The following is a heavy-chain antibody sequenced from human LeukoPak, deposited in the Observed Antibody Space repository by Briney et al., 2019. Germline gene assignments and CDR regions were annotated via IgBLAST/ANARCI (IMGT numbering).Heavy chain of an antibody. CDR3: ASSVAADAFDI. D-gene: IGHD6-19*01. CDR1: GYTFTSYY. V-gene: IGHV1-46*01. Sequence: ASVKVSCKASGYTFTSYYMHWVRQAPGQGLEWMGIINPSGGSTSYAQKFQGRVTMTRDTSISTAYMELSRLRSDDTAVYYCASSVAADAFDIWGQGTMVTVSS. J-gene: IGHJ3*02. CDR2: INPSGGST.